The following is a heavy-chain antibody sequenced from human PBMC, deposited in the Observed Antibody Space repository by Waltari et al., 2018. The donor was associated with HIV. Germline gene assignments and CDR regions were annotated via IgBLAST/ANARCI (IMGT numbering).Heavy chain of an antibody. J-gene: IGHJ4*02. D-gene: IGHD3-22*01. CDR1: GFTFSHYG. V-gene: IGHV3-30*18. Sequence: QVQLVESGGGVVQPGRSLRLSCAAPGFTFSHYGMHWVRQAPGKGLEWVAVISYDGSNKSYADSVKGRFTISRDNSKNTLYLQMNSLRAEDTAVYYCAKERGYDSSGCDYWGQGTLVTVSS. CDR2: ISYDGSNK. CDR3: AKERGYDSSGCDY.